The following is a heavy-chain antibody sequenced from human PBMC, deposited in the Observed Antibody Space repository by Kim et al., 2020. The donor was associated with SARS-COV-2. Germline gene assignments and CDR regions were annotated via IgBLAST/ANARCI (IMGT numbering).Heavy chain of an antibody. J-gene: IGHJ4*02. CDR2: IDPSDSYT. CDR3: ASIFTVEYDY. Sequence: GESLKISCKGSGYSFTSYWISWVRQMPGKGLEWMGRIDPSDSYTNYSPSFQGHVTISADKSISTAYLQWSSLKASDTAMYYCASIFTVEYDYWGQGTLVTVSS. CDR1: GYSFTSYW. D-gene: IGHD4-17*01. V-gene: IGHV5-10-1*01.